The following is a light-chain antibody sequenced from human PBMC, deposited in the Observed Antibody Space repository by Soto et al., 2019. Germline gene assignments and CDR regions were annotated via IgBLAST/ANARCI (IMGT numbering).Light chain of an antibody. V-gene: IGKV1-5*03. CDR1: QSISSW. Sequence: DIPMTQSPSTLSASVGDRVTITCRASQSISSWLAWYQQKPGKAPNLLIYKASSLESGVPSRFSGSGSGTEFTLTISSLQPEDFATYYCQHYNSYPLTFGGGTKVEGK. J-gene: IGKJ4*01. CDR2: KAS. CDR3: QHYNSYPLT.